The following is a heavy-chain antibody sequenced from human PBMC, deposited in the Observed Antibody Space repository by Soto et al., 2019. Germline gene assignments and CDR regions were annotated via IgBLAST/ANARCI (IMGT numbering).Heavy chain of an antibody. Sequence: LTCGVYGGSFSGYYWTWIRQPPGKGLEWIGEINHSGRLNYNPSLKSRVSISVGTSKKQFSLKLSSVTAADTAVYYCARLQEIVVVPAALKGMDVWGQGTTVTVSS. V-gene: IGHV4-34*01. CDR3: ARLQEIVVVPAALKGMDV. CDR1: GGSFSGYY. CDR2: INHSGRL. J-gene: IGHJ6*02. D-gene: IGHD2-2*01.